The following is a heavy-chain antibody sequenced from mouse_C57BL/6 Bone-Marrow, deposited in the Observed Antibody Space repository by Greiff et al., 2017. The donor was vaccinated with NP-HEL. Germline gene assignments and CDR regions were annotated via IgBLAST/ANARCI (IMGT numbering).Heavy chain of an antibody. CDR3: ARDPYGYDRDWYFDV. Sequence: EVHLVESEGGLVQPGSSMKLSCTASGFTFSDYYMAWVRQVPEKGLEWVANINYDGSSTYYPDSLKSRFIISRDNAKNILYLQMSSLKSEDTATYYCARDPYGYDRDWYFDVWGTGTTVTVSS. D-gene: IGHD2-2*01. J-gene: IGHJ1*03. V-gene: IGHV5-16*01. CDR2: INYDGSST. CDR1: GFTFSDYY.